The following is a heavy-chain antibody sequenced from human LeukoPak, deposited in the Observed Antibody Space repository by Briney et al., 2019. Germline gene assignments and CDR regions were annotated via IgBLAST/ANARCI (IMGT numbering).Heavy chain of an antibody. Sequence: GASVKVSCKASGYTFTSYDINWVRQATGQGLEWMGWMNPNSGNTGYAQKFQGRVTMTRNTSISTAYMELSSLRSEDTAVYYCARGYVRATEYWFDPWGQGTLVTVSS. J-gene: IGHJ5*02. CDR1: GYTFTSYD. V-gene: IGHV1-8*01. CDR2: MNPNSGNT. CDR3: ARGYVRATEYWFDP. D-gene: IGHD1-26*01.